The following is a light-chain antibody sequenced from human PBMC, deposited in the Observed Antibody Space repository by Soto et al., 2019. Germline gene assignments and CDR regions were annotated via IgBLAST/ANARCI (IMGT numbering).Light chain of an antibody. CDR3: QQYNNWPWT. J-gene: IGKJ1*01. CDR1: QSFSSN. V-gene: IGKV3-15*01. CDR2: GAS. Sequence: EIMMTPSPTTLSVSPVERATLSCRASQSFSSNLAWYQQKPGQAPRLLIYGASTRATGMPTRFSGSGSGTEFTLTISSLQSEDFAVYYCQQYNNWPWTFGQGTKVDIK.